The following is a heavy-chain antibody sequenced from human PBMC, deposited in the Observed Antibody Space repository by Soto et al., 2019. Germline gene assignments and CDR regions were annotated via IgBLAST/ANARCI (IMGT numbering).Heavy chain of an antibody. Sequence: QVQLVESGGGVVQPGRSLRLSCAASGFTFSSYGMHWVRQAPGKGLEWVAVISYDGSNKYYADSVKGRFTISRDNSKNTLYLQMNSLRAEDTAVYYCAKASQDIVLMVYVIYGWYIDLWGRGTLVTVSS. V-gene: IGHV3-30*18. CDR1: GFTFSSYG. J-gene: IGHJ2*01. D-gene: IGHD2-8*01. CDR2: ISYDGSNK. CDR3: AKASQDIVLMVYVIYGWYIDL.